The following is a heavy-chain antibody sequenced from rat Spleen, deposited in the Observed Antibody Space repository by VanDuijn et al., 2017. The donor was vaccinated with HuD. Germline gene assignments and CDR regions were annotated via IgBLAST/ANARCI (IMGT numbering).Heavy chain of an antibody. Sequence: EVQLVESGGGLVQPERSMKLSCAASGFIFTNYDMAWVRQGPTKGLEWVATIRSDGSNTYYRDSVKGRFTISRDNAKSTLYLQMNSLRSEDTATYYCTILGEFGDYFDYWGQGVMVTVSS. CDR2: IRSDGSNT. CDR3: TILGEFGDYFDY. D-gene: IGHD4-3*01. V-gene: IGHV5-25*01. CDR1: GFIFTNYD. J-gene: IGHJ2*01.